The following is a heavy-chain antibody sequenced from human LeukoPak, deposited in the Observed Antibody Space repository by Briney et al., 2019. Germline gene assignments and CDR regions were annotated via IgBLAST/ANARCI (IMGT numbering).Heavy chain of an antibody. CDR1: GGTFSSYA. V-gene: IGHV1-69*05. D-gene: IGHD4-23*01. CDR3: AREHGGNPYFDS. J-gene: IGHJ4*02. CDR2: IIPIFGIA. Sequence: SVNVSCGASGGTFSSYAIRWVRQAPGQGREWMGGIIPIFGIANYAQKFQARVPLTTDQSPRTAYMELRSLRSEDTAVYYCAREHGGNPYFDSWGQGTLVTVSS.